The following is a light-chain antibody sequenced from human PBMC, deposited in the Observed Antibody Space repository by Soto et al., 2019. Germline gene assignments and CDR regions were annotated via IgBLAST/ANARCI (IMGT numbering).Light chain of an antibody. CDR1: QSVSSSY. CDR2: GAS. V-gene: IGKV3-20*01. Sequence: EIVMTQSPATLSVSPVQRATLSCRASQSVSSSYLAWYQQKPGQAPRLLIYGASSRATGIPDRFSGSGSGTDFTLTISRLEPEDFAVYYCQQYGSSPTWTFGQGTKVDI. CDR3: QQYGSSPTWT. J-gene: IGKJ1*01.